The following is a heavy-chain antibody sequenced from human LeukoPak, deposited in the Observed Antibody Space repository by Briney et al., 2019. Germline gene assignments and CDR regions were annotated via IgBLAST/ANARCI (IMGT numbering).Heavy chain of an antibody. J-gene: IGHJ4*02. V-gene: IGHV3-33*06. D-gene: IGHD3-22*01. Sequence: PRGSLRLSCAASGFSFSSYGMHWVRQAPGKGLEWVALIWYDGDNKYYSDSVKGRFTISRDNSKNTLYLQMNSLRAEDTAVYYCAKARATYLYDTSGYSALDYWGQGTMVAVSS. CDR1: GFSFSSYG. CDR2: IWYDGDNK. CDR3: AKARATYLYDTSGYSALDY.